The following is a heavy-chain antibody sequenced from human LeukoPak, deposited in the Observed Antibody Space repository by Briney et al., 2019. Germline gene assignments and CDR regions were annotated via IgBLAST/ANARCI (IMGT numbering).Heavy chain of an antibody. CDR3: VKRIQSALAAGY. V-gene: IGHV3-23*01. Sequence: PGGSLRLSCAASGFTFNSHGMSWVRQAPGKGLEWVSTISGSGDNTYYADSVKGRFTISRDNSKNTLYLQMNSLRAGDTAIYYCVKRIQSALAAGYWGQGALVTVSS. D-gene: IGHD5-18*01. J-gene: IGHJ4*02. CDR2: ISGSGDNT. CDR1: GFTFNSHG.